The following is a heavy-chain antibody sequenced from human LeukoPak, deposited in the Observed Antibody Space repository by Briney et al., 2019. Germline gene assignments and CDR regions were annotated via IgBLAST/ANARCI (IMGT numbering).Heavy chain of an antibody. Sequence: GASVKVSCKASGYSFPSYGISWVRQAPGQGLEWMGWISGYNDETEYAPKFQDRVTMTIDTSTSTASMELRSLRSDDTAVYYCGRDPRVYCTGGRCFPPIDLWGQGTLVTVSS. CDR3: GRDPRVYCTGGRCFPPIDL. V-gene: IGHV1-18*01. CDR1: GYSFPSYG. D-gene: IGHD2-8*02. J-gene: IGHJ4*02. CDR2: ISGYNDET.